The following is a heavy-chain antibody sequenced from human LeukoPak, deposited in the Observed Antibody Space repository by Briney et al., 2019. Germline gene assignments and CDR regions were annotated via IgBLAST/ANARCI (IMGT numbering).Heavy chain of an antibody. CDR2: IYPGDSDT. CDR3: ASSGRYCSSTSCYEGDYYYYCGMDV. V-gene: IGHV5-51*01. Sequence: GESLQISCKGSGYSFTRYWIGWVRQMPGKGLEWMGIIYPGDSDTRYSPSFQGQVTISADKSISTAYLQWSSLKASDTAMYYCASSGRYCSSTSCYEGDYYYYCGMDVWGQGTTVTVSS. CDR1: GYSFTRYW. D-gene: IGHD2-2*01. J-gene: IGHJ6*02.